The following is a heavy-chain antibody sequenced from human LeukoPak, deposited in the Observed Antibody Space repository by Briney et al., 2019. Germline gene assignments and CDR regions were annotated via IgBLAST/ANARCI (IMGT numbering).Heavy chain of an antibody. CDR2: INWNGGST. V-gene: IGHV3-20*04. J-gene: IGHJ6*02. D-gene: IGHD3-22*01. CDR1: GLTFDDYG. CDR3: ARGKGYYYDSSGPAYGMDV. Sequence: SGGSLRLSCAASGLTFDDYGMSWVRQAPGKGLEWVSGINWNGGSTGYADSVKGRFTISRDNAKNSLYLQMNSLRAEDTALYYCARGKGYYYDSSGPAYGMDVWGQGTTVTVSS.